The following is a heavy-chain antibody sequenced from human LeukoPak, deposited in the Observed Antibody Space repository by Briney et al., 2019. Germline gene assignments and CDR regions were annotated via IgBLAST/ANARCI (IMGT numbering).Heavy chain of an antibody. D-gene: IGHD4-17*01. V-gene: IGHV3-66*01. J-gene: IGHJ4*02. CDR2: IYSGGST. CDR3: ARDRGHGDVDY. Sequence: GGSLRLSCAASGFTVSSNYMSWVRQAPGKGLEWVSVIYSGGSTYYADSVKGRFTISKDNSKNTLYLQMNSLRAEDTAVYYCARDRGHGDVDYWGQGTLVTVSS. CDR1: GFTVSSNY.